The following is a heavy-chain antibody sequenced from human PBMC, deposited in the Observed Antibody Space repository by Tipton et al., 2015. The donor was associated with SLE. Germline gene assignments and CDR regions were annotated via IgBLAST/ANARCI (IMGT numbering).Heavy chain of an antibody. CDR3: AGDATIFGVVTFFDY. J-gene: IGHJ4*02. V-gene: IGHV4-38-2*02. D-gene: IGHD3-3*01. CDR2: IYYSGST. CDR1: GYSISSGYY. Sequence: TLSHTCTVSGYSISSGYYWGWIRQPPGKGLEWIGYIYYSGSTNYNPSLESLVTISVDTSKNQFSLKLSSVTAADTAVYYCAGDATIFGVVTFFDYWGQGTLVTVSS.